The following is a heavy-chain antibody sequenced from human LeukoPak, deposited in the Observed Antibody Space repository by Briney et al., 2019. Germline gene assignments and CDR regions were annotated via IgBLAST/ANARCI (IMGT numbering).Heavy chain of an antibody. CDR2: IYYSGST. CDR1: GGSINSYH. V-gene: IGHV4-59*08. J-gene: IGHJ6*02. Sequence: SETLSLTCTVSGGSINSYHWSWIRQPPGKGLEWIGYIYYSGSTNYNPSLKSRLTISVDTSKNQFSLKLSSVTAADTAVYYCAVGYCSGGSCYDDGYYYYGMDVWGQGTTVTVSS. D-gene: IGHD2-15*01. CDR3: AVGYCSGGSCYDDGYYYYGMDV.